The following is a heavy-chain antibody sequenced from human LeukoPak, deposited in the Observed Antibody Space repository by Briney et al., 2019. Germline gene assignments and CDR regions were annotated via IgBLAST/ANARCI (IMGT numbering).Heavy chain of an antibody. V-gene: IGHV3-21*01. CDR3: ARDSPIYDPEAFDI. D-gene: IGHD2/OR15-2a*01. J-gene: IGHJ3*02. CDR1: GFTFSSYS. Sequence: GGSLRLSCAASGFTFSSYSMNWVREAPGKGLEWVSSISSSSSYIYYADSVKGRLTISRDNAKNSLYLQMNSLRAEDTAVYYCARDSPIYDPEAFDIWGRGTMVTGSS. CDR2: ISSSSSYI.